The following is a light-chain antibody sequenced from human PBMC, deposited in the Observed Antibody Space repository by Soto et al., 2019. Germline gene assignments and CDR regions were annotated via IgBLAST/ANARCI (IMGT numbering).Light chain of an antibody. CDR3: QQLTSYPIT. CDR1: QGISNY. V-gene: IGKV1-9*01. Sequence: DIQLSQSPSFLSASVGDRVTITCRASQGISNYLAWYQRKPGQAPKLLISTASILPSGVPSRFSGSGSGTEFTLTISSLQPEDFATYYCQQLTSYPITFGQGTRLEIK. CDR2: TAS. J-gene: IGKJ5*01.